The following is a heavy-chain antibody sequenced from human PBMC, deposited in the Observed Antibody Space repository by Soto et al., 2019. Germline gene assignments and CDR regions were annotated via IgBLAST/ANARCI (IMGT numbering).Heavy chain of an antibody. Sequence: GGSLRLSCAASGFIFSDYSMSWVRQSPGKGLEGVANIKQDGGEEDYVDSVKGRLTISRDNAKNSLYLQMNSLRAEDTAVYYCASRPYHIIYYAVFDYWGPGTLVTVSS. D-gene: IGHD3-3*01. CDR3: ASRPYHIIYYAVFDY. V-gene: IGHV3-7*01. J-gene: IGHJ4*02. CDR2: IKQDGGEE. CDR1: GFIFSDYS.